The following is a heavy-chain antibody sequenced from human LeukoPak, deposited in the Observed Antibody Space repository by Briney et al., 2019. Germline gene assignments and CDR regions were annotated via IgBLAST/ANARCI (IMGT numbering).Heavy chain of an antibody. CDR3: ASPGIAAASFDY. CDR2: IYYSGST. CDR1: GGSISSSSYY. D-gene: IGHD6-13*01. Sequence: SETLSLTCTVSGGSISSSSYYWGWIRQPLGKGLEWIGSIYYSGSTYYNPSLKSRVTISVDTSKNQFSLKLSSVTAADTAVYYCASPGIAAASFDYWGQGTLVTVSS. J-gene: IGHJ4*02. V-gene: IGHV4-39*01.